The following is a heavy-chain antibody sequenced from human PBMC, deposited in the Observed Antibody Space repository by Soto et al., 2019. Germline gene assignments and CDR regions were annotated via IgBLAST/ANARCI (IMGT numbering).Heavy chain of an antibody. CDR3: ARGGPAYYYYYGMDV. V-gene: IGHV4-30-4*01. J-gene: IGHJ6*02. Sequence: SETLSLTCTVSGGSISSGDYYWSWVRQPPGKGLEWIGYIYYSGSTYYNPSLKSRVTISVDTSKNQFSLKLSSVTAADTAVYYCARGGPAYYYYYGMDVWGQGTTVTVSS. CDR1: GGSISSGDYY. CDR2: IYYSGST.